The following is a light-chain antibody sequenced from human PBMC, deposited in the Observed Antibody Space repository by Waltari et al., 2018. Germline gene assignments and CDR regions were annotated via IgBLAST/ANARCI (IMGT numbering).Light chain of an antibody. V-gene: IGKV3-20*01. Sequence: EIVFTQSPVTLSLSPGEGATLSCRTSQTIRTTYLALYQQKPGQAPTLLIYGTFSRATGIPDRFTGSGSGRDFSLAISSLEPEDFATYYCQQYDISPLTFGGGTKVEIK. CDR3: QQYDISPLT. J-gene: IGKJ4*01. CDR2: GTF. CDR1: QTIRTTY.